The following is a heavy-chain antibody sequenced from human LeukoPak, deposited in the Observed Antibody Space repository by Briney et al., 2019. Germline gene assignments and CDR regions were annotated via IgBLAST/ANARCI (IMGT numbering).Heavy chain of an antibody. CDR1: GFTFSSYS. CDR3: ARGKRGYSYGYGY. Sequence: GSLRLSCAASGFTFSSYSMNWVRQAPGKGLEWVSSISSSSSYIYYADSVKGRFTISRDNAKNSLYLQMNSLRAEDTAVYYCARGKRGYSYGYGYWGQGTLVTVSS. D-gene: IGHD5-18*01. CDR2: ISSSSSYI. J-gene: IGHJ4*02. V-gene: IGHV3-21*01.